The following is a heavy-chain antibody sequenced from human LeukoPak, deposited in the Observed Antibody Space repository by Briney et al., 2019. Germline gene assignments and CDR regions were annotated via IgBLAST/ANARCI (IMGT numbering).Heavy chain of an antibody. J-gene: IGHJ4*02. Sequence: PGGSLRLSCAASGFTFSSYEMNWVRQAPGKGLEWVSYISSSGSTIYYADSVKGRFTISRDNAKNSLYLRMNSLRAEDTAVYYCARDSNTYCGGDCSSDYWGQGTLVTVSS. CDR1: GFTFSSYE. D-gene: IGHD2-21*02. CDR2: ISSSGSTI. V-gene: IGHV3-48*03. CDR3: ARDSNTYCGGDCSSDY.